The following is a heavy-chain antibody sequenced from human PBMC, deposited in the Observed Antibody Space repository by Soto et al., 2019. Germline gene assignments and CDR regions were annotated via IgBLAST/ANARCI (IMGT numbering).Heavy chain of an antibody. CDR2: ISYDGSYQ. D-gene: IGHD1-26*01. CDR1: GFAFNKFG. J-gene: IGHJ4*02. CDR3: AKGGEVGGVLGDH. Sequence: ESGGGVVQPGTSLRLSCEASGFAFNKFGMHWVRQAPGKGLEWVAFISYDGSYQYYADSVQGRLTITRDNSMNTLNMQLNSLRREETAVYYCAKGGEVGGVLGDHWGQGTLVTVSS. V-gene: IGHV3-30*18.